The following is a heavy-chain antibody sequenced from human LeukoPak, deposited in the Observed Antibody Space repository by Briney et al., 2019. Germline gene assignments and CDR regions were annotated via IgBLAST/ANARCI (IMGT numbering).Heavy chain of an antibody. CDR2: VSSSGSTI. V-gene: IGHV3-48*03. CDR3: ARGRITMIGVAPPCPFEI. CDR1: GFTFSSYE. J-gene: IGHJ3*02. Sequence: PGGSLRLFCAASGFTFSSYEMNWVRQAPGKGLEWVSYVSSSGSTIYYADSVKGRFTISRDNAKNSLYLQMNSLRAEDTAVYYCARGRITMIGVAPPCPFEIWGQGTMVTVSS. D-gene: IGHD3-22*01.